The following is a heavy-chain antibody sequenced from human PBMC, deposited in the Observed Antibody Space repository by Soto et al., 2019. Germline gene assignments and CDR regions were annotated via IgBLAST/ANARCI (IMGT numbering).Heavy chain of an antibody. CDR3: ARDTGSSWFDY. CDR1: GFTFSSYS. CDR2: ISSSSSYI. V-gene: IGHV3-21*01. Sequence: EVQLVESGGGLVKLGGSLRLSCAASGFTFSSYSMNWVRQAPGKGLEWVSSISSSSSYIYYADSVKGRFTISRDNAKSSLYLQMNSLRAEDTAVYYCARDTGSSWFDYWGQGTLVTVSS. D-gene: IGHD6-13*01. J-gene: IGHJ4*02.